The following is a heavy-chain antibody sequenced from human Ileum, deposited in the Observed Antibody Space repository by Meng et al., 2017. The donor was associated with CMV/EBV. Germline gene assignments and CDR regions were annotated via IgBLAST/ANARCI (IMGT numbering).Heavy chain of an antibody. CDR1: TYTFGTYD. J-gene: IGHJ6*02. D-gene: IGHD2/OR15-2a*01. V-gene: IGHV1-8*01. CDR3: ARVESCNNANCYTGGYYYGMDV. Sequence: ASVKVSCKASTYTFGTYDINWVRQAPGQGLEWMGWMNPNSGNTGYAQKFQGRVTMTRDSSISTAYMELSSLRSEDTAVYYCARVESCNNANCYTGGYYYGMDVWGQGTTVTVSS. CDR2: MNPNSGNT.